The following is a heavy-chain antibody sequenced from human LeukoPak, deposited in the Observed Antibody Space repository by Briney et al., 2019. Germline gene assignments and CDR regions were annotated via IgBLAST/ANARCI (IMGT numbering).Heavy chain of an antibody. CDR1: GGSISSGSYY. Sequence: SQTLSLTCTVSGGSISSGSYYWSRIRQPAGKGLEWIGRIYTSGSTNYNPSLKSRVTISVDTSKNQFSLKLSSVTAADTAVYYCARGLLDAGAYYYDSSGYPYYFDYWGQGTLVTVSS. CDR2: IYTSGST. J-gene: IGHJ4*02. V-gene: IGHV4-61*02. CDR3: ARGLLDAGAYYYDSSGYPYYFDY. D-gene: IGHD3-22*01.